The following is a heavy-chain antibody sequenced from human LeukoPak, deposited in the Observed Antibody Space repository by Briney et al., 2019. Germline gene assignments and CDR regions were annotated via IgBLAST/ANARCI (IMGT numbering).Heavy chain of an antibody. D-gene: IGHD5-12*01. CDR2: IGGGGGST. CDR1: GFTFSSYG. CDR3: ARGMGGYGGYDY. V-gene: IGHV3-23*01. Sequence: GGSLRLSCAASGFTFSSYGMSWVRQAPGKGLEWVSTIGGGGGSTYHADSVKGRFTISRDDSKNTVYLQMNSLRVEDTAVYYCARGMGGYGGYDYWGQGTLVTVSS. J-gene: IGHJ4*02.